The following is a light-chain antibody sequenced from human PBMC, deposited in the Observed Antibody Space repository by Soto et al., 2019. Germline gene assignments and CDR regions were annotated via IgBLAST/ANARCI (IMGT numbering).Light chain of an antibody. J-gene: IGKJ3*01. CDR1: QSISSW. V-gene: IGKV1-5*01. Sequence: DIQMTQSPSTLSASVGXRVTITCRASQSISSWLAWYQQKPGKAPKLLIYDASSLESGVPSRFSGSGSGTEFTLTISSLQPDDFATYYCQQYNSYPFTFGPGTKVDIK. CDR3: QQYNSYPFT. CDR2: DAS.